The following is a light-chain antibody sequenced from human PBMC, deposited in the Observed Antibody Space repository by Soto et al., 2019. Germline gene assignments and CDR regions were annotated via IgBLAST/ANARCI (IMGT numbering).Light chain of an antibody. CDR1: QSLLHSNGYNY. CDR3: MQARRTTWT. CDR2: LGS. V-gene: IGKV2-28*01. Sequence: DIVMTQSPLSLPVTPGEPASISCRSSQSLLHSNGYNYLDWYLQKPGQSPQLLIYLGSNRASGVPDRFSGSGSGTDFTLKISRVEAEDVGVYYCMQARRTTWTFGQGTKVEIK. J-gene: IGKJ1*01.